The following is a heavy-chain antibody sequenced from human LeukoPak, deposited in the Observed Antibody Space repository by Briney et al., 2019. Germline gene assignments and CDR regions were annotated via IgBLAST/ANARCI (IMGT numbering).Heavy chain of an antibody. Sequence: PGGSLRLSCAASGFTFSSYAMHWVRQAPGKGLEWVAVISYDGSNKYYADSVKGRFTISRDNSKNTLYLQMNSLRAEDTAVYYCARDGIAVAGDKDYWGQGTLVTVSS. J-gene: IGHJ4*02. CDR3: ARDGIAVAGDKDY. CDR2: ISYDGSNK. CDR1: GFTFSSYA. D-gene: IGHD6-19*01. V-gene: IGHV3-30-3*01.